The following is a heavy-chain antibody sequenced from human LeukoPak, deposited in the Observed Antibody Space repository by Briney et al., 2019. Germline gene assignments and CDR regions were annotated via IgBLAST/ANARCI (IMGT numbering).Heavy chain of an antibody. J-gene: IGHJ4*02. Sequence: GGSLRLSCATSGFPLSVFSMNWVRQAPGKGLEWISYISSSSGTIYYADSVTGRFTASRDNAKSSVFLQMNSLRDEDTAVYFCARGRDSFDYWGQGTLVTVSS. CDR3: ARGRDSFDY. CDR1: GFPLSVFS. D-gene: IGHD5-24*01. V-gene: IGHV3-48*02. CDR2: ISSSSGTI.